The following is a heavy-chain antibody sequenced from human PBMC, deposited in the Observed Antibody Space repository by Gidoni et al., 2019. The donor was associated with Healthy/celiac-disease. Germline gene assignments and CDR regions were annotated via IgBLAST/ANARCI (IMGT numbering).Heavy chain of an antibody. J-gene: IGHJ3*02. CDR1: GYTFTGYY. V-gene: IGHV1-2*02. CDR3: ARDPPVYCSGGSCRRLTNDAFDI. Sequence: QVQLVQSGAEVKKPGASVKVSCKASGYTFTGYYMHWVRQAPGQGLEWMGWINPNSGGTNYAQKFQGRVTMTRDTSISTAYMELSRLRSDDTAVYYCARDPPVYCSGGSCRRLTNDAFDIWGQGTMVTVFS. D-gene: IGHD2-15*01. CDR2: INPNSGGT.